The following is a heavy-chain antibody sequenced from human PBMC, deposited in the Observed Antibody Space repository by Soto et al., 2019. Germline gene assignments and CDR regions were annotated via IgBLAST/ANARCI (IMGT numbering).Heavy chain of an antibody. V-gene: IGHV3-30*18. CDR1: GFTFSSYA. CDR2: ICYNRSNK. CDR3: AKTDYYDFWSGYQRAAFDY. D-gene: IGHD3-3*01. Sequence: GGSLRLSCAASGFTFSSYAMHWVRQAPGKGLEGVAVICYNRSNKDYADSVKGRFTISRDNAKNSLYLQMNSLRAEDTALYYCAKTDYYDFWSGYQRAAFDYWGQGTLVTVSS. J-gene: IGHJ4*02.